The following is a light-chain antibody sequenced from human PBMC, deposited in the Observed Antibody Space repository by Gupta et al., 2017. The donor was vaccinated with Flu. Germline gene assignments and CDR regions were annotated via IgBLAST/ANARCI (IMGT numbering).Light chain of an antibody. J-gene: IGLJ3*02. Sequence: TVTLTCVSSTGAVTSDHYPNRFQQKPGQAPRALIYSTSKKHSWTPARFSGSLLGGKAALTLSGVQPEDEAEYYCLLYYGGAQVVFGGGTKLTVL. CDR1: TGAVTSDHY. CDR2: STS. CDR3: LLYYGGAQVV. V-gene: IGLV7-43*01.